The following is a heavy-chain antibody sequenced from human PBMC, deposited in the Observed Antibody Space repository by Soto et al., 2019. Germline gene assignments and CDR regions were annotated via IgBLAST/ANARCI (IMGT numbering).Heavy chain of an antibody. V-gene: IGHV1-8*01. CDR3: ARGGVLRFSEWLSPYYYYGMDV. CDR1: GYTFTSYD. CDR2: MNSNSGNT. J-gene: IGHJ6*02. Sequence: SSVKVSCKASGYTFTSYDINWVQQATGQGLEWMGWMNSNSGNTGYAQKFQGRVTMTRNTSISTAYMELSSLRSEDTAVYYCARGGVLRFSEWLSPYYYYGMDVWGQGTTVTVSS. D-gene: IGHD3-3*01.